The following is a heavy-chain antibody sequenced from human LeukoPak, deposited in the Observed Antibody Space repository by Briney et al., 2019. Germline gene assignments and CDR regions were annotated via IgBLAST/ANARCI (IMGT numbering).Heavy chain of an antibody. D-gene: IGHD4-17*01. CDR3: ARGGATVTTTFNFDY. Sequence: SETLSLTCTVSGGSIGTYSWNWIRQPPGKGLEWIGEINHSGSTNYNPSLKSRVTISVDTSKNQFSLKLSSVTAADTAVYYCARGGATVTTTFNFDYWGQGTLVTVSS. J-gene: IGHJ4*02. CDR1: GGSIGTYS. CDR2: INHSGST. V-gene: IGHV4-34*01.